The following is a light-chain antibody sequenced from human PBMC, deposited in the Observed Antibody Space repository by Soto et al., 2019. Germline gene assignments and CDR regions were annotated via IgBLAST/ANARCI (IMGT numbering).Light chain of an antibody. CDR3: QSYDSSLSGSYV. J-gene: IGLJ1*01. Sequence: QSVLTQPPSVSGAPGQRVTISCTGSSSNIGAGYDVHWYQRLPGTDPKVLIDNNNNRPSGVPDRFSGAKSGTSASLAITGLQAEDEEDHDCQSYDSSLSGSYVFGTGTKLTVL. CDR2: NNN. CDR1: SSNIGAGYD. V-gene: IGLV1-40*01.